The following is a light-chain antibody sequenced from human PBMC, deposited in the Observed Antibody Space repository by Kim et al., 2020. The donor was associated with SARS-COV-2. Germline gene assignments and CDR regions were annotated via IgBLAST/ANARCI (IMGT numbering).Light chain of an antibody. CDR2: KAS. CDR1: HSISSW. V-gene: IGKV1-5*03. J-gene: IGKJ1*01. CDR3: QHYGGT. Sequence: DIQMTQSPSTLSASVGDRVFITRRASHSISSWLAWYQQKPGKPPKLLIYKASTLETGVPSRFSGSGSGTEFSLTISSLQPDDFATYYCQHYGGTFGQGTKVDIK.